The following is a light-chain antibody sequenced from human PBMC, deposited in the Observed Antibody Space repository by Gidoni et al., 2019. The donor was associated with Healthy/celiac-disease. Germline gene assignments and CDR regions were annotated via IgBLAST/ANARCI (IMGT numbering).Light chain of an antibody. CDR2: AAS. CDR3: QQSYSTPPIT. V-gene: IGKV1-39*01. CDR1: QSISSY. Sequence: DIQMTQSPSSLSASVGDRVTITCRASQSISSYLNWYQQKPGKAPKLLIYAASSLQSGVPSRFSGSGSGTDFTLTISSLQPEDFATYYCQQSYSTPPITVGQXTRLEIK. J-gene: IGKJ5*01.